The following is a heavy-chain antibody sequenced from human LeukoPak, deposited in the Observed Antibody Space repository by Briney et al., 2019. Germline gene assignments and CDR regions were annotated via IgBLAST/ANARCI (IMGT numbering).Heavy chain of an antibody. CDR3: ASLWNYYDSSGYYSDY. J-gene: IGHJ4*02. CDR1: GDSISSGGYY. CDR2: IYHSGST. Sequence: SETLSLTCTVSGDSISSGGYYWSWIRQPPGKGLEWIGYIYHSGSTYYNPSLKSRVTISVDTSKNQFSLKLSSVTAADTAVYYCASLWNYYDSSGYYSDYWGQGTLVTVSS. D-gene: IGHD3-22*01. V-gene: IGHV4-30-2*01.